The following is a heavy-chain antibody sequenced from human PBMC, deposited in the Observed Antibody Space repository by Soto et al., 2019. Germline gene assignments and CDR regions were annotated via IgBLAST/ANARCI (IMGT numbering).Heavy chain of an antibody. Sequence: QLQLQESGPGLVKPSETLSLTCTVSGGSISSSSYYWGWIRQPPGKGLEWIGSIYYSGSTCYNPSLKSRVTIYLDTSKNQFSLKLSSVTAADTAVYYGERGVKVTTQMGSWGQGTLVTVSS. D-gene: IGHD4-17*01. CDR2: IYYSGST. CDR3: ERGVKVTTQMGS. J-gene: IGHJ5*02. V-gene: IGHV4-39*01. CDR1: GGSISSSSYY.